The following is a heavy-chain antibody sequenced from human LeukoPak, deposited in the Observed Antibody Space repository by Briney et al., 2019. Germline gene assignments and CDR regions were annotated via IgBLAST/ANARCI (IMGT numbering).Heavy chain of an antibody. J-gene: IGHJ4*02. V-gene: IGHV4-34*01. D-gene: IGHD4-17*01. CDR2: INHSGST. Sequence: PSETLSLTCAVYGGSFSGYYWSWIRQPPGKGLEWIGEINHSGSTNYNPSLKSRVTISVATSKNQFSLKLSSVTAAGAAVYYGSKTGLNGDVDYGCRGTLVTVSA. CDR1: GGSFSGYY. CDR3: SKTGLNGDVDY.